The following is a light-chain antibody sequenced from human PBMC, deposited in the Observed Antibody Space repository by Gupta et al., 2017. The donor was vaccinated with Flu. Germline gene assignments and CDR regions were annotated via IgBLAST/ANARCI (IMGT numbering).Light chain of an antibody. V-gene: IGKV1-39*01. Sequence: GDRVTITCRTSQSIRTYLNWYQQKPGKAPKLLIYAASNLQSGVPSRFSGSGSGTDFTLTISSLQPEDFATYYCQQSYRTPLTFGQGTKLEIK. CDR2: AAS. J-gene: IGKJ2*01. CDR1: QSIRTY. CDR3: QQSYRTPLT.